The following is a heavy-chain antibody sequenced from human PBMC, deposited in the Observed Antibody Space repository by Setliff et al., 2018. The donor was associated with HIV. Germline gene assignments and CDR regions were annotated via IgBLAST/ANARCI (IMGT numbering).Heavy chain of an antibody. V-gene: IGHV1-2*02. CDR3: ARDATYDYV. J-gene: IGHJ3*01. CDR1: GYSFSGYY. D-gene: IGHD3-16*01. Sequence: ASVKVSCKASGYSFSGYYMHWVRQAPGQGLEWMGWINPNNGGTSYAQKFQGRVTMTRDTSISTVYMELSRLRSDDTAVYYCARDATYDYVWGQGTMVTVSS. CDR2: INPNNGGT.